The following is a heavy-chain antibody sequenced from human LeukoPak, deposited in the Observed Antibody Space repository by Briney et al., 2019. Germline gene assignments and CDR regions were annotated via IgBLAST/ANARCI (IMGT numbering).Heavy chain of an antibody. CDR2: IYYSGST. J-gene: IGHJ4*02. CDR3: ATEGVAGLDY. CDR1: VGSVSSGSDY. Sequence: PSETLALTCTVSVGSVSSGSDYWSWSRQPPGKVLEWIGYIYYSGSTNSNPSLKSRVTISVDTSKNQFSLKLSSVTAADTAVYYCATEGVAGLDYWGQGTLVTVSS. D-gene: IGHD6-19*01. V-gene: IGHV4-61*01.